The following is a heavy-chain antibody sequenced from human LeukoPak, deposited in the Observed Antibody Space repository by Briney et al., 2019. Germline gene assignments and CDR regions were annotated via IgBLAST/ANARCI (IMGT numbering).Heavy chain of an antibody. D-gene: IGHD1-26*01. J-gene: IGHJ4*02. CDR3: ARKRGATTLYFDY. CDR2: IYYSGST. CDR1: GGSFSGYY. Sequence: SETLSLTCAVYGGSFSGYYWSWIRQPPGKGLEWIGYIYYSGSTYYNPSLKSRVTISVDTSKNQFSLKLSSVTAADTAVYYCARKRGATTLYFDYWGQGTLVTVSS. V-gene: IGHV4-59*06.